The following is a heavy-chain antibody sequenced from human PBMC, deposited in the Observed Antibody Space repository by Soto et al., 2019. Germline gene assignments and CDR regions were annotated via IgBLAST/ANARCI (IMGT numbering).Heavy chain of an antibody. D-gene: IGHD5-18*01. J-gene: IGHJ4*01. CDR1: GGSFREYA. CDR2: IIPMFGTP. V-gene: IGHV1-69*13. CDR3: ARDLTAMIMSSFDY. Sequence: SVKVSCKVSGGSFREYAVSWVRQAPGQGLEWMGGIIPMFGTPNYAQKFQERITIIADEGTSTVYMELSSLTSEDTAVYYCARDLTAMIMSSFDYWGQGTLVTVSS.